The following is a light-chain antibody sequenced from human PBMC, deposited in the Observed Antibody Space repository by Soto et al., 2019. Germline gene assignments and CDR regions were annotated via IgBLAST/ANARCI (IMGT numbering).Light chain of an antibody. V-gene: IGKV3-20*01. CDR3: HQYGSSSWT. J-gene: IGKJ1*01. Sequence: EIVLTQSPGTLSLSPGERGTLSCRASQTIRNNYLAWYQQKPGQAPRLLIYDASSRATGIPDRFSGSGSGTDFTLTISRLEPEDFAVYYCHQYGSSSWTFGQGTKVDIK. CDR1: QTIRNNY. CDR2: DAS.